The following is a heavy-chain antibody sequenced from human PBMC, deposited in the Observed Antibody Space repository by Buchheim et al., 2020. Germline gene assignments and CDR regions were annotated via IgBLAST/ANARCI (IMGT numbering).Heavy chain of an antibody. Sequence: QVHLVQSGTEVKKPGASVRVSCKASGYSFTSYYIHWVRQAPGHGLEWMGRINPSNGVTDYTQRLQGRVTMTRDTSIRTAYMDLTGLRPDDTAIYYCARSQNYMARRVPYYSYAMDFWGQGT. J-gene: IGHJ6*02. CDR3: ARSQNYMARRVPYYSYAMDF. CDR1: GYSFTSYY. D-gene: IGHD3-10*01. CDR2: INPSNGVT. V-gene: IGHV1-2*02.